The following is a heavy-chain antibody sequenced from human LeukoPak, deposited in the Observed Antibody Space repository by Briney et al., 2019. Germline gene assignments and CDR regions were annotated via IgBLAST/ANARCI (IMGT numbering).Heavy chain of an antibody. V-gene: IGHV1-18*01. CDR3: ATEGPYYILSGYSYYYYGMDV. CDR1: GYTFTSYG. Sequence: ASVKVSCKASGYTFTSYGISWVRQAPGQGLEWMGWISAYNGNTNYAQKLQGRVTMTTDTSTSTAYMELRSLRSDDTAVYYCATEGPYYILSGYSYYYYGMDVWGQGTTVTVSS. CDR2: ISAYNGNT. J-gene: IGHJ6*02. D-gene: IGHD3-9*01.